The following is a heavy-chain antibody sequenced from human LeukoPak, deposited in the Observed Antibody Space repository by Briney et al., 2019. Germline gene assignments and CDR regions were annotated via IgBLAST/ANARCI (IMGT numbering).Heavy chain of an antibody. CDR2: ISYSGRT. CDR3: ASAPYSSSSVDY. V-gene: IGHV4-31*03. J-gene: IGHJ4*02. D-gene: IGHD6-6*01. CDR1: GGSISSGGYF. Sequence: PSQTLSLTCTVSGGSISSGGYFWSWIRQHPGKGLEWLGYISYSGRTYYNPSLKSRVTISVDTSKNQFSLKLSSVSAADTAVYFCASAPYSSSSVDYGGQGTLVTVSS.